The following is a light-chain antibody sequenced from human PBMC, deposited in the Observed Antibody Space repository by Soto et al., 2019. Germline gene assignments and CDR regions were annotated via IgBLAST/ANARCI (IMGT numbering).Light chain of an antibody. V-gene: IGKV3-20*01. CDR3: QQYGRSPFT. Sequence: EIVFTQSPCTLSLSPGERATLSCRASQSVSSNNLAWYQQRPGQAPRVVIYGASTRATGIPERFSGSGSGTDFTLTISRLEPEDFAVYYCQQYGRSPFTFGTGTKVDIK. J-gene: IGKJ3*01. CDR2: GAS. CDR1: QSVSSNN.